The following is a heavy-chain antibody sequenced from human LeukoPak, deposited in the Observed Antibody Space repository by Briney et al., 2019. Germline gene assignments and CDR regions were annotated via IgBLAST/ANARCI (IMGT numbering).Heavy chain of an antibody. Sequence: GGSLRLSCAASGFTFSDYYMSWIRQAPGKGLEWVAMIQFDGSNKFYADSVKGRFTISRDNSKDTLYLQMNSLRAEDTAVYYCAKDREYYDRSFDHWGQGTLVTVSS. D-gene: IGHD3-16*01. V-gene: IGHV3-30*02. CDR2: IQFDGSNK. CDR1: GFTFSDYY. CDR3: AKDREYYDRSFDH. J-gene: IGHJ4*02.